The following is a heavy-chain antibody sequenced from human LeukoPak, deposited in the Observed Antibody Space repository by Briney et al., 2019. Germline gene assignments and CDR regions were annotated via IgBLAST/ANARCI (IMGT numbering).Heavy chain of an antibody. CDR2: INHSGST. D-gene: IGHD6-19*01. V-gene: IGHV4-34*01. J-gene: IGHJ4*02. CDR3: ARAGKSSGWYGIGYFDY. CDR1: GGSFSGYY. Sequence: SETLSLTCAVYGGSFSGYYWSWIRQPPEKGLEWIGEINHSGSTNYNPSLKSRVTISVDTSKNQFSLKLSSVTAADTAVYYCARAGKSSGWYGIGYFDYWGQGTLVTVSS.